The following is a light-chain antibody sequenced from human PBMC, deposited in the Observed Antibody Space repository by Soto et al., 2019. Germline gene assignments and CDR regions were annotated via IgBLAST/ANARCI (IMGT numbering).Light chain of an antibody. CDR1: SSDVGGYNY. CDR3: SSYTSSSTLHV. J-gene: IGLJ1*01. CDR2: DVS. Sequence: QSVLTQPASVSGSPGQSITISCTGTSSDVGGYNYVSWYQQHPGKAPKLMIYDVSNRPSGVSNRFPGSKSGNTASLTISGLQAEDEADYYCSSYTSSSTLHVFGTGTKLTVL. V-gene: IGLV2-14*01.